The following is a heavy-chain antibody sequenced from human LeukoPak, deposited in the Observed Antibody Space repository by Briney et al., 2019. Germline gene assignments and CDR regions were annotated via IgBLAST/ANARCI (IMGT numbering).Heavy chain of an antibody. CDR1: GYTFTSYD. CDR3: ATMEFHDYGGNPRDDDAFDI. Sequence: ASVKVSCKASGYTFTSYDINWVRQAPGQGLEWMGRIIPILGIANYAQKFQGRVTITADKSTSTAYMELSSLRSEDTAVYYCATMEFHDYGGNPRDDDAFDIWGQGTMVTVSS. CDR2: IIPILGIA. D-gene: IGHD4-23*01. J-gene: IGHJ3*02. V-gene: IGHV1-69*04.